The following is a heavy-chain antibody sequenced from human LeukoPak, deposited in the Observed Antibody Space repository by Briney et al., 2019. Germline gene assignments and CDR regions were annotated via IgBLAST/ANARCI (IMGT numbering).Heavy chain of an antibody. CDR1: GYSFTTYW. J-gene: IGHJ4*02. D-gene: IGHD5-24*01. V-gene: IGHV5-51*01. Sequence: GESLKISCKGSGYSFTTYWIGWVRQMPGKGLEWMGVIYPGDSDTAYSPSFQGQVTISADKSLSTDYLQWSSLKASDTAMYYCARVVEMSTMAPFDSWGQGTLITVSS. CDR3: ARVVEMSTMAPFDS. CDR2: IYPGDSDT.